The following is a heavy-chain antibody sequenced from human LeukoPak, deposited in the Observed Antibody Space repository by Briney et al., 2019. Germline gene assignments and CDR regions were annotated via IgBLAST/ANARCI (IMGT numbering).Heavy chain of an antibody. D-gene: IGHD3-22*01. V-gene: IGHV1-46*01. J-gene: IGHJ4*02. CDR2: INPSGGST. CDR1: GYTFTSYY. Sequence: ASVKVSCKASGYTFTSYYMHWVRQAPGQGLEWMGIINPSGGSTSYAQKFQGRVTMTRDTSTSTVYMELSSLRSEDTAVYYCARDPQIYYYDSSGYYLDYWGRGTLVTVSS. CDR3: ARDPQIYYYDSSGYYLDY.